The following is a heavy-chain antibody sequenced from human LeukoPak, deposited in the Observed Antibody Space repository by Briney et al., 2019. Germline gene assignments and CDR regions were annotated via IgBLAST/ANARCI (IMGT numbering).Heavy chain of an antibody. J-gene: IGHJ4*02. CDR1: GGSISSGDYY. V-gene: IGHV4-31*03. Sequence: KTSETLSLTCTVSGGSISSGDYYWSWIRQHPEKSLEWIGYIFYSGSAYYNPSLKSRVTISVDTSKNQFSLKLSSVTAADTAVYYCARGSTLIRGFDYWGQGTLVTVSS. CDR2: IFYSGSA. CDR3: ARGSTLIRGFDY. D-gene: IGHD3-10*01.